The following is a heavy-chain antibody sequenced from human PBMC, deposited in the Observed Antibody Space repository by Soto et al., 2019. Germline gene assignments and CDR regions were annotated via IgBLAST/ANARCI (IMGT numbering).Heavy chain of an antibody. J-gene: IGHJ4*02. V-gene: IGHV3-53*01. CDR2: IYSGGNT. Sequence: GGSLRLSCAASGFTFRTYGMHWVRQAPGKGLEWVSIIYSGGNTYYADSVKGRFTISRDNSKNTLYLQMNSLTAEDTAVYYCAREMATIRYFDYWGQGTLVTVSS. D-gene: IGHD5-12*01. CDR3: AREMATIRYFDY. CDR1: GFTFRTYG.